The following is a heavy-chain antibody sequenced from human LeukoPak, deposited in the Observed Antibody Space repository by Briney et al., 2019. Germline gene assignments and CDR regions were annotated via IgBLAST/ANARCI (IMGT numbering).Heavy chain of an antibody. V-gene: IGHV1-46*01. D-gene: IGHD3-16*02. CDR1: GYTFTSYY. J-gene: IGHJ4*02. Sequence: GASVKVSCKASGYTFTSYYMHWVRQAPGQGREWMGIINPSGGSTSYAQKFQGRVTMTRDTSTSTVYMELSSLRSEDTAVYYCARDHYDYVWGSYRYTLDYWGQGTLVTVSS. CDR3: ARDHYDYVWGSYRYTLDY. CDR2: INPSGGST.